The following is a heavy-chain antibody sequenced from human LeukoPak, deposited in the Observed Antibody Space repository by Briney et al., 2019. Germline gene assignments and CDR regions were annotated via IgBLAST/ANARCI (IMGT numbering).Heavy chain of an antibody. Sequence: SETLSLTCTVSGVSISSSSYYWGWIRQPPGKGLEWIGSIYYSGSTYYNPSLKSRVTISIDTSKNQFSLKLSSVTAADTAVYYCATITVADYFQYWGQGTLVTVSS. CDR3: ATITVADYFQY. D-gene: IGHD6-19*01. CDR1: GVSISSSSYY. V-gene: IGHV4-39*07. CDR2: IYYSGST. J-gene: IGHJ1*01.